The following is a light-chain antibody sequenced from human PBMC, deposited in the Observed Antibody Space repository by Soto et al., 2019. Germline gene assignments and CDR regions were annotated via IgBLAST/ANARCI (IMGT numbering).Light chain of an antibody. CDR1: SSDVGSYNL. CDR2: EAT. Sequence: QSALTQPASVSGPPGQSITISCTGTSSDVGSYNLVPWYQQHPGKAPKLMIYEATKRPSGVSTRFSGSKSGNTASLTISGLQAEDEADYFCSSYAGSMSVIFGGGTKVTVL. V-gene: IGLV2-23*01. CDR3: SSYAGSMSVI. J-gene: IGLJ2*01.